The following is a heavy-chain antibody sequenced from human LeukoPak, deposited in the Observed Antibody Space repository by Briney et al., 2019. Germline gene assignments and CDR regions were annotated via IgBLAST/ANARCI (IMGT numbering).Heavy chain of an antibody. J-gene: IGHJ3*02. CDR3: ARWSYYYDSSGSHAFDI. Sequence: GGSLRLSCAASGFTFNSYALHWVRQAPGRGLEWVSFISYDGSNKFYADSVKGRFSIYRDNSNYTLYLSMNSLRTEDTAVYYCARWSYYYDSSGSHAFDIWGQGTMVTVSS. CDR2: ISYDGSNK. CDR1: GFTFNSYA. D-gene: IGHD3-22*01. V-gene: IGHV3-30-3*02.